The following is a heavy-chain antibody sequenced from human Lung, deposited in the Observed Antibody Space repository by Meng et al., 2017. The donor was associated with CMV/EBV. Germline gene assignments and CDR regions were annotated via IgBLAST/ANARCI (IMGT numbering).Heavy chain of an antibody. D-gene: IGHD3-10*01. Sequence: ESPKTPCAASGFTLSSYWVHWVRQVPGKGLVWVARINSDDSTTTYVDSVKSRFTISRDNAKNTAYLQRNSLRVEDTPVYYCARDCYGREDYWGQGTLVTVSS. CDR3: ARDCYGREDY. CDR1: GFTLSSYW. CDR2: INSDDSTT. J-gene: IGHJ4*02. V-gene: IGHV3-74*03.